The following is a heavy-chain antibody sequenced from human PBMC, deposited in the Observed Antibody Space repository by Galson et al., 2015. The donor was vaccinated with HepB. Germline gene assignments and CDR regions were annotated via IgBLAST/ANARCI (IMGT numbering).Heavy chain of an antibody. V-gene: IGHV3-30-3*01. CDR1: GFTSGSYD. D-gene: IGHD3-22*01. CDR3: TRAGYKANGGYSHY. CDR2: ISYDGSNK. J-gene: IGHJ4*02. Sequence: SLRLSCAASGFTSGSYDMHWVRQAPGKGLEWVAVISYDGSNKNYADSVNGRYTISRDNSKNTLYLQVNSLQADDTAVYYCTRAGYKANGGYSHYWGQGTLVTVSS.